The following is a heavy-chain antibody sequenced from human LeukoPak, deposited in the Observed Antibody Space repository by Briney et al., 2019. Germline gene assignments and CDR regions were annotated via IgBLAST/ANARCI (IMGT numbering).Heavy chain of an antibody. CDR1: GFTFSSYA. V-gene: IGHV3-23*01. J-gene: IGHJ4*01. CDR2: LNNVGGA. Sequence: GGSLRLSCAASGFTFSSYAMSWVRQAPGKGLEWVSTLNNVGGAFDADSVKGRFTISRDNSKNTLYVQMNSLRADDTAVYYCAKRGSSGSYYFDSWGHGTLVTVSS. D-gene: IGHD6-19*01. CDR3: AKRGSSGSYYFDS.